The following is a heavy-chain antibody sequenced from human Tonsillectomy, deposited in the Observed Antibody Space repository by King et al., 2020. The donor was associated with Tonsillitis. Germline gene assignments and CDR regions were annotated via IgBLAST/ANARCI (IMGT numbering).Heavy chain of an antibody. J-gene: IGHJ4*02. D-gene: IGHD6-13*01. Sequence: QLVQSGGGLVQPGGSLRLSCAASGFTVGSSYMSWVRQSPGKGLEWVSVIYNGGGTYYADSVKGRFTISTHNSQNTLYLQMNSLRPEDTAVYYCARDPFSSLAYWGQGTLVTVSS. V-gene: IGHV3-53*04. CDR3: ARDPFSSLAY. CDR2: IYNGGGT. CDR1: GFTVGSSY.